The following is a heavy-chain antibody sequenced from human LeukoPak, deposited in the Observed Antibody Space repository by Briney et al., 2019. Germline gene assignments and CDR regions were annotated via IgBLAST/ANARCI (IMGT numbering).Heavy chain of an antibody. CDR2: ISGYNGNT. CDR1: GYTFTSYG. D-gene: IGHD3-16*01. V-gene: IGHV1-18*01. CDR3: ARALSYYDYVFDP. Sequence: ASVKVSCTASGYTFTSYGMGWVRQAPGQGLEWMGWISGYNGNTNYAQKLQDRVTMTTDTSTSTAYMELSSLRSEDTAVYYCARALSYYDYVFDPWGQGTLVTVSS. J-gene: IGHJ5*02.